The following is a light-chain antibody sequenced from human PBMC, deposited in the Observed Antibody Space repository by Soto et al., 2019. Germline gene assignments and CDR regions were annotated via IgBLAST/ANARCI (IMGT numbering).Light chain of an antibody. CDR2: DAS. CDR1: QSVSSY. Sequence: EIVLTQSPATLSLSPGERATLSCRASQSVSSYLAWYPQKPGQAPRLLIYDASNRATGIPARFSGSGSGTDFTLTISSLEPEDFAVYYCQQRSNWPPYTFGQGTKLESK. CDR3: QQRSNWPPYT. V-gene: IGKV3-11*01. J-gene: IGKJ2*01.